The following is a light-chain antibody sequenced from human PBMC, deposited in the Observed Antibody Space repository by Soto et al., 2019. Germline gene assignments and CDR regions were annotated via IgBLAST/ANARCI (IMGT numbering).Light chain of an antibody. CDR3: SSYTRSSTLVV. CDR1: SSDIGYYNY. CDR2: EVN. J-gene: IGLJ2*01. V-gene: IGLV2-11*01. Sequence: QSALTQPRSVSGSPGQSVTISCTGTSSDIGYYNYVSWYQQHPGKAPKLMICEVNQRPSGVPDRFFGSKSGNTASLTISGLQAEDEADYYCSSYTRSSTLVVFGGGTKLTVL.